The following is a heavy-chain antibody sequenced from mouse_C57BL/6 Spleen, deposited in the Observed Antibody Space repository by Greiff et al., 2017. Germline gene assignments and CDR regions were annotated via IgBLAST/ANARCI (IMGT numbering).Heavy chain of an antibody. CDR3: ARDGSSCAMDY. Sequence: VHVKQSGPELVKPGASVKLSCKASGYSFTGYYMHWVKQSSEKSLEWIGEINPSTGGTSYNQKFKGKATLTVDKSSSTASMQLKSLTSEDSAVYYCARDGSSCAMDYWGQGTSLTVSS. CDR2: INPSTGGT. V-gene: IGHV1-43*01. CDR1: GYSFTGYY. D-gene: IGHD1-1*01. J-gene: IGHJ4*01.